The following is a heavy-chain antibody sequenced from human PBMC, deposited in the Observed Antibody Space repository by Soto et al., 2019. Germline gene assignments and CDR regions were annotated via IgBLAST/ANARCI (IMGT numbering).Heavy chain of an antibody. Sequence: PGGSLRLSCEASGFIFNDYGMHWVRQAPGKGLDWVAVISFDGNNKYYAQSVKGRFTISRDNSKNTLFLHMDSLRREDTAVYHCVKGDLDTAVVNRPDAFDFWGQGTMVTV. CDR3: VKGDLDTAVVNRPDAFDF. CDR2: ISFDGNNK. V-gene: IGHV3-30*18. D-gene: IGHD5-18*01. CDR1: GFIFNDYG. J-gene: IGHJ3*01.